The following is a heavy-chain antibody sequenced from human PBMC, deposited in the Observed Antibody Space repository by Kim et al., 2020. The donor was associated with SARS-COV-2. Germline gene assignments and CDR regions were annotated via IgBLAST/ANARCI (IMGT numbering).Heavy chain of an antibody. V-gene: IGHV3-11*01. D-gene: IGHD3-22*01. CDR1: GFTFSDYY. J-gene: IGHJ3*02. CDR3: ARGGTYYYDREHAFDI. CDR2: ISSSGSTI. Sequence: GGSLRLSCAASGFTFSDYYMSWIRQAPGKGLEWVSYISSSGSTIYYADSVKGRFTISRDNAKNSLYLQMNSLRAEDTAVYYCARGGTYYYDREHAFDIWGQGTMVTVSS.